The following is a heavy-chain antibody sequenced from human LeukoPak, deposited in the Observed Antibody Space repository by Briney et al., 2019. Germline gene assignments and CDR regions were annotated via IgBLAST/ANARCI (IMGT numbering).Heavy chain of an antibody. CDR2: ISAYNGNT. J-gene: IGHJ4*02. CDR1: GGTFSSYA. V-gene: IGHV1-18*01. CDR3: ARDQGAVADSLDY. D-gene: IGHD6-19*01. Sequence: ASVKVSCKASGGTFSSYAISWVRQAPGQGLEWMGWISAYNGNTNYAEKFQDRVTMTTDTSTSTAYMELRSLISDDTAVYYCARDQGAVADSLDYWGQGTLVTVSS.